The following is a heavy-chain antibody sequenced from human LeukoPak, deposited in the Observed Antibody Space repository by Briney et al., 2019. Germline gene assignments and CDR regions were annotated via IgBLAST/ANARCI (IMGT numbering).Heavy chain of an antibody. Sequence: GGSLRLSCAASGFTFSSYAMHWVRQAPGKGLEWVAVISYDGSNKYYADSVKGRFTISRDNSKNTLYLQMNSLRAEDTAVYYCARETYSQHYFDNWGQGTLVTVSS. CDR1: GFTFSSYA. CDR3: ARETYSQHYFDN. J-gene: IGHJ4*02. V-gene: IGHV3-30-3*01. CDR2: ISYDGSNK. D-gene: IGHD2-15*01.